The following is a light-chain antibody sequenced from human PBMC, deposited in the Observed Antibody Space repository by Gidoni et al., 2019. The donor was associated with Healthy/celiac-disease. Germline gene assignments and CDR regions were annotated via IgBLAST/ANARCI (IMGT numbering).Light chain of an antibody. Sequence: QSINISCTGTSIDVGGYNYVSWYQQHPGKATNLMIYDVSNRPSGVSNRFSGSKSGNTASLTISGLQAEDEADYYCSSYTSSSTLVVFGGGTKLTVL. V-gene: IGLV2-14*04. CDR2: DVS. CDR1: SIDVGGYNY. J-gene: IGLJ2*01. CDR3: SSYTSSSTLVV.